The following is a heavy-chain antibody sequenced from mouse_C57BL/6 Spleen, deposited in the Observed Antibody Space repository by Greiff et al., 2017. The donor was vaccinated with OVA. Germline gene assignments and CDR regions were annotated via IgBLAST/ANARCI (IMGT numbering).Heavy chain of an antibody. D-gene: IGHD1-1*01. CDR2: IDPETGGT. CDR3: TLPIYYYGSSYEDY. V-gene: IGHV1-15*01. CDR1: GYTFTDYE. Sequence: VQLQQSGAELVRPGASVTLSCKASGYTFTDYEMHWVKQTPVHGLEWIGAIDPETGGTAYNQKFKGKAILPADKSSSTAYMERRSLTSEDSAVYYCTLPIYYYGSSYEDYWGQGTTLTVSS. J-gene: IGHJ2*01.